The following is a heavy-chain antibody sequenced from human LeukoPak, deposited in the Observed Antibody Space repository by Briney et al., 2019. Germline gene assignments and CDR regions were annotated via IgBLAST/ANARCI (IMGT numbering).Heavy chain of an antibody. V-gene: IGHV4-59*08. Sequence: SETLSLTCSISGVSISSYYWYWIRQPPGKGLEWIGFIHHSGSTNYNPSLESRVTISIDTSKNQFSLKLNTVTAADTAVYYCASLGYSSGWDVDYWGQGALVTVSS. CDR1: GVSISSYY. CDR3: ASLGYSSGWDVDY. CDR2: IHHSGST. D-gene: IGHD6-19*01. J-gene: IGHJ4*02.